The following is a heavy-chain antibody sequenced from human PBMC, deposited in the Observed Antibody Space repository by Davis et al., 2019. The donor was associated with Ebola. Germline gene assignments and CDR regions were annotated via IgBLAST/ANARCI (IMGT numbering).Heavy chain of an antibody. D-gene: IGHD3-9*01. CDR2: INAGNGNT. V-gene: IGHV1-3*01. Sequence: AASVKVSCKASGYTFTTYAMHWVRQAPGQRLEWMGWINAGNGNTKYSQKFQGRVTMTSDTSASTGYMELSSLRSEDTAVYYCARAHYDILTGYPPGGIGNYWGQGTLVTVSS. CDR3: ARAHYDILTGYPPGGIGNY. CDR1: GYTFTTYA. J-gene: IGHJ4*02.